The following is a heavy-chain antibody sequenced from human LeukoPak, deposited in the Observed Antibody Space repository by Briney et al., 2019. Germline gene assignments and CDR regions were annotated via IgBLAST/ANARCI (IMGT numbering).Heavy chain of an antibody. CDR2: IYYSGST. J-gene: IGHJ4*02. CDR3: ARHVYSSSWYYYFDY. CDR1: GGSISSSSYY. D-gene: IGHD6-13*01. V-gene: IGHV4-39*01. Sequence: SETLSLTCTVSGGSISSSSYYWGWIRQPPGKGLEWIGSIYYSGSTYYNPSLKSRATISVDTSKNQFSLKLSSVTAADTAVYYCARHVYSSSWYYYFDYWGQGTLVTVSS.